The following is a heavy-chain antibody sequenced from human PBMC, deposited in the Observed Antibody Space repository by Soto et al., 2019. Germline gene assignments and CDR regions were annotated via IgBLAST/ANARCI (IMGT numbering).Heavy chain of an antibody. V-gene: IGHV4-30-4*01. CDR1: GGSISSGDYY. J-gene: IGHJ4*02. D-gene: IGHD2-15*01. CDR2: IYYSGST. CDR3: ARRCSGGSCYGVYFDY. Sequence: QVQLQESGPGLVKPSQTLSLTCTVSGGSISSGDYYWSWIRQSPGKGLEWIGYIYYSGSTYYNPSLKSRVTISVDTSKNQFSLKLSSVTAADTAVYYCARRCSGGSCYGVYFDYWGQGTLVTVSS.